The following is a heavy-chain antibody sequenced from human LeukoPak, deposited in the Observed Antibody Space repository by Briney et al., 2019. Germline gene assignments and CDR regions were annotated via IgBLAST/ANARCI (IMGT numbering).Heavy chain of an antibody. D-gene: IGHD3-16*02. J-gene: IGHJ4*02. CDR3: ARDHDYVWGSYRYTGY. V-gene: IGHV1-18*01. Sequence: ASVKVSCKASGYTFTSYDINWVRQAPGQGLEWMGWISAYNGNTNYAQKLQGRVTMTTDTSTSTAYMELRSLRSDDTAVYYCARDHDYVWGSYRYTGYWGQGTLVTVSS. CDR1: GYTFTSYD. CDR2: ISAYNGNT.